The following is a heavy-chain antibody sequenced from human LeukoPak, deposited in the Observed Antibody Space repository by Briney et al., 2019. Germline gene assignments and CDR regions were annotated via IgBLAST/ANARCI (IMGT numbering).Heavy chain of an antibody. D-gene: IGHD1-26*01. CDR2: INHSGTT. J-gene: IGHJ4*02. CDR3: ARGGSYPTRNDY. V-gene: IGHV4-34*01. Sequence: SETLSLTCSIYGGPLNGYYWSWIRQPPGKGLEWIGEINHSGTTNYNPSLESRVTISVDTSENQFSLKLSSMTAADTAVYYCARGGSYPTRNDYWGQGTLVTVSS. CDR1: GGPLNGYY.